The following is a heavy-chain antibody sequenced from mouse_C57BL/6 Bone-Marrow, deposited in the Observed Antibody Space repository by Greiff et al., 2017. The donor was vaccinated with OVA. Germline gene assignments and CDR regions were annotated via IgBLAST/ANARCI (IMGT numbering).Heavy chain of an antibody. CDR2: IHPNSGST. V-gene: IGHV1-64*01. CDR1: GYTFTSYW. J-gene: IGHJ3*01. Sequence: QVQLQQPGAELVKPGASVKLSCKASGYTFTSYWMHWVKQRPGQGLEWIGMIHPNSGSTNYNEKFKSKATLTADKSSSTAYMQLSSLTSEDSAVYYCARSERAWFAYWGQGTLVTVSA. CDR3: ARSERAWFAY.